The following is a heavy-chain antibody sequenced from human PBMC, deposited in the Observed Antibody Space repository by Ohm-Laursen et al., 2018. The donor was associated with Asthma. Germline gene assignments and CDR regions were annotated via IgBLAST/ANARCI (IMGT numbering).Heavy chain of an antibody. CDR1: GYTFTDYG. D-gene: IGHD2-15*01. J-gene: IGHJ4*02. Sequence: ASVKVSCKASGYTFTDYGISWVRQAPGQGLEWMGWISAKNGNTDFTQKLQGRVTLTTDTSTSTAYMEVGSLTSDDTAVYYCARVSCNDDICYSLFYNWGQGTLVTVSS. V-gene: IGHV1-18*04. CDR3: ARVSCNDDICYSLFYN. CDR2: ISAKNGNT.